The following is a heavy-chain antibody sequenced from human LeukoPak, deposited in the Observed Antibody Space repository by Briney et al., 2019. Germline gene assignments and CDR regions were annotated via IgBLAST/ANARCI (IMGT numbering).Heavy chain of an antibody. V-gene: IGHV4-39*01. CDR1: GASFSSSTYC. CDR3: ARHAGGIAAAGTRPFDY. J-gene: IGHJ4*02. Sequence: PSETLSLTSTVSGASFSSSTYCWGWIRQPPGKGLEWIGSICYSGSTYYNPSLKSRVTMSVDTSRNQFSLSLNSVSAADTAVYYCARHAGGIAAAGTRPFDYWGQGTLVTVSS. D-gene: IGHD6-13*01. CDR2: ICYSGST.